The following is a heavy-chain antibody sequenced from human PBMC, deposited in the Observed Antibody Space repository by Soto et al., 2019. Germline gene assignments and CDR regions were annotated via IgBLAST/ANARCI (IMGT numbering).Heavy chain of an antibody. J-gene: IGHJ4*02. CDR3: ARVTPSLPIPGYCSSTSCPTFDY. Sequence: PSEPLSLTCAAYGGSFSGYYWSWIRQPPGKGLEWIGEINHSGSTNYNPSLKSRVTISVDTSKNQFSLKLSSVTAADTAVYYCARVTPSLPIPGYCSSTSCPTFDYWGQGTLVTVSS. CDR2: INHSGST. V-gene: IGHV4-34*01. CDR1: GGSFSGYY. D-gene: IGHD2-2*03.